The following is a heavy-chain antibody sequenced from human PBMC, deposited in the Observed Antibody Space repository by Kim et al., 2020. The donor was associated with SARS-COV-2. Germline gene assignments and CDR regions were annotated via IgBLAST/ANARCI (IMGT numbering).Heavy chain of an antibody. CDR2: IIPIFGTA. J-gene: IGHJ2*01. CDR1: GGTFSSYA. Sequence: SVKVSCKASGGTFSSYAISWVRQAPGQGLEWMGGIIPIFGTANYAQKFQGRVTITADESTSTAYMELSSLRSEDTAVYYCARDNASGYSYPYWYFDLWGRGTLVTVSS. CDR3: ARDNASGYSYPYWYFDL. D-gene: IGHD5-18*01. V-gene: IGHV1-69*13.